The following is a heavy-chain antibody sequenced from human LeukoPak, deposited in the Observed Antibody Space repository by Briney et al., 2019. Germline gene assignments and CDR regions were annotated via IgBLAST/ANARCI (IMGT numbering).Heavy chain of an antibody. Sequence: GGSLRLSCAASGSTLSSSWMHWVRQVPGRGLVWVSRISSGGGSRDYANSVKGRFTISRDNAKTTLYLQMNSLRPEDTAVYYCARDSNRELWLGEIDYWGQGTLVTVSS. V-gene: IGHV3-74*01. J-gene: IGHJ4*02. CDR2: ISSGGGSR. D-gene: IGHD3-10*01. CDR3: ARDSNRELWLGEIDY. CDR1: GSTLSSSW.